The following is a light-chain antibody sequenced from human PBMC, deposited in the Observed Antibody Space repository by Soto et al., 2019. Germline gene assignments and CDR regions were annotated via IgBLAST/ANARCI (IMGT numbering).Light chain of an antibody. CDR3: PHYYGWVKT. J-gene: IGKJ2*01. CDR2: GAS. CDR1: QNVNNN. Sequence: EIVMTQSPATLSVSPGERATLSCRASQNVNNNLAWYQQKPGPAPRLLIYGASARATGVPARFSGSGSGTEFTLNSPSLQSEDCAVYYCPHYYGWVKTFGQGTKLEIK. V-gene: IGKV3-15*01.